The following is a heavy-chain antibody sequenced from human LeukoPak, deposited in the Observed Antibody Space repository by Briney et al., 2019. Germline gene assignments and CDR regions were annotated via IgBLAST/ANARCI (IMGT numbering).Heavy chain of an antibody. V-gene: IGHV3-23*01. CDR2: ISSGGGST. J-gene: IGHJ4*02. CDR3: ARDRSTGGIEDY. D-gene: IGHD7-27*01. Sequence: GGSLRLSCAASGFTFSTYAMSWVRQAPGKGLEWVSVISSGGGSTYYADSVKGRFTISRDNSKNTLYLQMNSLRAEDTAVYYCARDRSTGGIEDYWGQGTLVTVSS. CDR1: GFTFSTYA.